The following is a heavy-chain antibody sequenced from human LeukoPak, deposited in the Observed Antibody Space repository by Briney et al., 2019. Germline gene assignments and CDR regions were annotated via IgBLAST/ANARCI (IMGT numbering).Heavy chain of an antibody. Sequence: ASVKVSCKASGGTFSSYAISWVRQAPGQGLEWMGGIIPIFGTANYAQKFQGRVTIITDESTSTAYMELSSLRSEDTAVYYCARASSKEMATIGFDYWGQGTLVTVSS. D-gene: IGHD5-24*01. CDR1: GGTFSSYA. J-gene: IGHJ4*02. V-gene: IGHV1-69*05. CDR2: IIPIFGTA. CDR3: ARASSKEMATIGFDY.